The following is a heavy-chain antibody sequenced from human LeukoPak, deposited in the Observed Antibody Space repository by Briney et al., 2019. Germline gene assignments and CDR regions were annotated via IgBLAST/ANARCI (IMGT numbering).Heavy chain of an antibody. CDR3: ARDSDSSGYDNWYFGL. CDR1: GYTFTGYY. V-gene: IGHV1-2*02. CDR2: INPNSGGT. J-gene: IGHJ2*01. Sequence: GASVKVSCKASGYTFTGYYMHWVRQAPGQGLEWMGWINPNSGGTNYAQKFQGRVTMTRDTSICTAYMELSRLRSDDTAVYYCARDSDSSGYDNWYFGLWGRGTLVTVSS. D-gene: IGHD3-22*01.